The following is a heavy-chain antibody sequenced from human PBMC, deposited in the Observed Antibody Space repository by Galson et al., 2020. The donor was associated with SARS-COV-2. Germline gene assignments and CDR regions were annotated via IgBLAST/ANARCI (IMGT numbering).Heavy chain of an antibody. CDR3: TRVYYGSGTSLEV. D-gene: IGHD3-10*01. V-gene: IGHV3-74*01. Sequence: VRGRFTVSRDNAKNTLYLQMTSLRAEDTAVYYCTRVYYGSGTSLEVWGQGTMVTVSS. J-gene: IGHJ6*02.